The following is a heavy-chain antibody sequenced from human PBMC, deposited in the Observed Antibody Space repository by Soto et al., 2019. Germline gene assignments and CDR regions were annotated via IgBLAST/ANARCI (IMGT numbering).Heavy chain of an antibody. Sequence: GGSLRLSCAASGFTVSSNYMSWVRQAPGKGLEWVSVIYSGGSTYYADSVKGRFTISRDNSKNTLYLQMNSLRAEDTAVYYCARDGLERHHYYYYYYMDVWGKGTTVTVSS. J-gene: IGHJ6*03. CDR3: ARDGLERHHYYYYYYMDV. D-gene: IGHD1-1*01. V-gene: IGHV3-66*01. CDR1: GFTVSSNY. CDR2: IYSGGST.